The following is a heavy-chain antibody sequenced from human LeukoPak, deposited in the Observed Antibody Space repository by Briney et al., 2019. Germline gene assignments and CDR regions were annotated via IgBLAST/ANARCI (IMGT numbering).Heavy chain of an antibody. CDR2: TYYRSKWYN. CDR3: AKSTVPRGSSGWYGV. D-gene: IGHD6-19*01. V-gene: IGHV6-1*01. J-gene: IGHJ4*02. CDR1: GDSFSSNSAA. Sequence: LSQTLSLTCAISGDSFSSNSAAWNWIRQSPSRGLEWLGRTYYRSKWYNDYAVSVKSRITINPDTSKNQFSLQLNSVTPEDTAVYYCAKSTVPRGSSGWYGVWGQGTLVTVSS.